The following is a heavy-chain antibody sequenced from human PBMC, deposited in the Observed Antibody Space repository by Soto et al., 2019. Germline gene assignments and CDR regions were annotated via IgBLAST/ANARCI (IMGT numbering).Heavy chain of an antibody. V-gene: IGHV4-39*01. J-gene: IGHJ4*02. Sequence: PSETLSLTCTVSGGSISSSSYYWGWIRQPPGKGLEWIGSIYYSGSTYYNPSLKSRVTISVDTSKNQFSLKLSSVTAADTAVYYCARVGVKRKVDYWGQGTLVTVSS. D-gene: IGHD3-16*01. CDR1: GGSISSSSYY. CDR3: ARVGVKRKVDY. CDR2: IYYSGST.